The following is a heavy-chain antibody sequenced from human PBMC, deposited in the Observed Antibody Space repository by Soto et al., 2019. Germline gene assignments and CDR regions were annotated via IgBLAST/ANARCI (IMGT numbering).Heavy chain of an antibody. CDR3: AREEERGLYFDY. CDR2: IYYSGST. Sequence: SETLSLTCTVSGGSISSYYWSWIRQPPGKGLEWIGYIYYSGSTNYNPSLKSRVTISVDTSKNQFSLKLSSVTAADTAVYYCAREEERGLYFDYWGQGTLVTVSS. CDR1: GGSISSYY. J-gene: IGHJ4*02. V-gene: IGHV4-59*01.